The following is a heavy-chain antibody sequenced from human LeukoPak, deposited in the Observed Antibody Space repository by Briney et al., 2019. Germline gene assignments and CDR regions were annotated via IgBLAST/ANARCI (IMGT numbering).Heavy chain of an antibody. Sequence: KPSETLSLTCAVYGVSFSGYYWSWIRQPPGKGLEWIGEINHSGSTNYNPSLKSRVSISVYTSKNHFSLKRSSVSAADTAVYYCARASRYSSSWYRVDCWGQGTLVTVSS. CDR1: GVSFSGYY. CDR3: ARASRYSSSWYRVDC. D-gene: IGHD6-13*01. V-gene: IGHV4-34*01. J-gene: IGHJ4*02. CDR2: INHSGST.